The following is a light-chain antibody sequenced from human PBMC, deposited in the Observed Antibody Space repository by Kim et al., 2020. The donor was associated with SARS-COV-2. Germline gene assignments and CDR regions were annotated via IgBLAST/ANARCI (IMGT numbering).Light chain of an antibody. J-gene: IGKJ2*01. CDR1: QGIRND. V-gene: IGKV1-6*01. Sequence: SASVGDRVTITCRASQGIRNDLGWYQQTPGKAPNLLIYDASSLQSGVPARFSGSGSGTDFTLTISSLQPEDFATYYCLQDYNYPYTFGQGTKLEI. CDR3: LQDYNYPYT. CDR2: DAS.